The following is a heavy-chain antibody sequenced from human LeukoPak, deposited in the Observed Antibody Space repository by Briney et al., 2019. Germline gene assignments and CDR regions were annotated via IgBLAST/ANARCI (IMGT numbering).Heavy chain of an antibody. CDR3: ARDGTAPGLYFDL. D-gene: IGHD6-13*01. Sequence: PGGSLRLSCAVSGFTFSSYWMNWVRQAPGKGLEWVASIRQDGGEKSYVDSVKGRFTISRDNTKDSLYLQMSSLRAEDTAVYYCARDGTAPGLYFDLWGQGTLVTFSS. CDR1: GFTFSSYW. CDR2: IRQDGGEK. V-gene: IGHV3-7*01. J-gene: IGHJ4*01.